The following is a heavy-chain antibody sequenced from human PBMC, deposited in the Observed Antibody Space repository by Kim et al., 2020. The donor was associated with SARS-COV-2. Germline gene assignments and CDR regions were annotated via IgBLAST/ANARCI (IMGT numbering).Heavy chain of an antibody. CDR1: GFSFNKYW. V-gene: IGHV3-7*01. D-gene: IGHD6-19*01. CDR2: IKQDGSEK. J-gene: IGHJ4*02. Sequence: GGSLRLSCAASGFSFNKYWMTWVRQAPGKGLEWVANIKQDGSEKYYVDSVKGRFTISRYNAKNLLYLQMNSLRAEDTAVYYCATYIDSGQHGWSSEYYFDYWGLGTLVTVSS. CDR3: ATYIDSGQHGWSSEYYFDY.